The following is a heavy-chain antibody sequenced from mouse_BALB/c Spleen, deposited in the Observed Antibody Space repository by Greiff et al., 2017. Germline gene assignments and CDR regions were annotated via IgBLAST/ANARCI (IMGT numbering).Heavy chain of an antibody. D-gene: IGHD4-1*01. CDR3: ARRGLTGDAMDY. CDR2: ISSGSSTI. J-gene: IGHJ4*01. Sequence: EVKLVESGGGLVQPGGSRKLSCAASGFTFSSFGMHWVRQAPEKGLEWVAYISSGSSTIYYADTVKGRFTISRDNPKNTLFLQMTSLRSEDTAMYYCARRGLTGDAMDYWGQGTSVTVSS. CDR1: GFTFSSFG. V-gene: IGHV5-17*02.